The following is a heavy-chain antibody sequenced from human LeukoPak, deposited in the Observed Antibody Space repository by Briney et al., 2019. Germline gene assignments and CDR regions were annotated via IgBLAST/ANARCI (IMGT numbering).Heavy chain of an antibody. CDR3: ARPYGSGRYFDY. V-gene: IGHV3-21*01. Sequence: GGSLRLSCAASGFTFSSYSMNWVRQALGKGLEWVSSISSSSSYIYYADSVKGRFTISRDNAKNSLYLQMNSLRAEDTAVYYCARPYGSGRYFDYWGQGTLVTVSS. D-gene: IGHD3-10*01. CDR1: GFTFSSYS. CDR2: ISSSSSYI. J-gene: IGHJ4*02.